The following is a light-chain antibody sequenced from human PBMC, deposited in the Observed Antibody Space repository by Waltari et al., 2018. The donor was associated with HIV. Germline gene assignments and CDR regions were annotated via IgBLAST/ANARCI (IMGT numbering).Light chain of an antibody. Sequence: DIVLPPSPGPLSLCAGKRATPSCRTRQSVSSSYLAWYQQKPGQAPRLLIYGASSRATGIPDRFSGSGSGTDFTLTISRLEPEDFAVYYCQQYGSSLFTFGGGTKVEIK. V-gene: IGKV3-20*01. CDR1: QSVSSSY. J-gene: IGKJ4*01. CDR3: QQYGSSLFT. CDR2: GAS.